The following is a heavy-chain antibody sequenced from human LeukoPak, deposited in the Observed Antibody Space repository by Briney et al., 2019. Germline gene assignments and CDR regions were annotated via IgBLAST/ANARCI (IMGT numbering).Heavy chain of an antibody. J-gene: IGHJ5*02. V-gene: IGHV5-51*01. CDR2: INLGDSDT. D-gene: IGHD1-26*01. CDR3: ARRPYSGSPNWFDT. CDR1: GHRFTNHW. Sequence: GESLKISCEVSGHRFTNHWIGWVRQMPGKGLEWMGIINLGDSDTKYSPSFQSQVTISLEKSISTAYLQWRSLKASDTAMYYCARRPYSGSPNWFDTWGQGTLVTVSS.